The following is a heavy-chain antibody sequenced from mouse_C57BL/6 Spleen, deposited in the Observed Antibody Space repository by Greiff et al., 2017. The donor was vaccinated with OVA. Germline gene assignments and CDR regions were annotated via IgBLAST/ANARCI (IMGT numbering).Heavy chain of an antibody. Sequence: VQLQQSGAELVRPGASVTLSCKASGYTFTDYEMHWVKQTPVQGLEWIGAIDPEPGGTAYNQKFKGKAILTADKSSSTAYMERRSLTSEDSAVYYCTRYGINAMDYWGQGTSVTVSS. J-gene: IGHJ4*01. V-gene: IGHV1-15*01. D-gene: IGHD1-1*01. CDR2: IDPEPGGT. CDR1: GYTFTDYE. CDR3: TRYGINAMDY.